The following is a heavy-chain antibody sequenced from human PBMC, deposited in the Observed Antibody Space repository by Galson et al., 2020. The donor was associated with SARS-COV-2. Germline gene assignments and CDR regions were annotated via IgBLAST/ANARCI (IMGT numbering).Heavy chain of an antibody. Sequence: ETSETLSLTCSVSGGSISSSSSSYYWAWIRQPPGKGLEWIASIYYTGSTYYNPSLESRVTISVDTSKSHFSLQLSSVTAADTAVYYCARHFIPYITICGVVTMSYVDPWGQGTLVTFSS. J-gene: IGHJ5*02. D-gene: IGHD3-3*01. V-gene: IGHV4-39*01. CDR1: GGSISSSSSSYY. CDR3: ARHFIPYITICGVVTMSYVDP. CDR2: IYYTGST.